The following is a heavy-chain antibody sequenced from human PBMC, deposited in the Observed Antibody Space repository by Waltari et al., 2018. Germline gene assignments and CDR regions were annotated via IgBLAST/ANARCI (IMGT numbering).Heavy chain of an antibody. CDR3: ARNPGTIFGVVDY. CDR2: IYHSGSS. D-gene: IGHD3-3*01. J-gene: IGHJ4*02. CDR1: GGSISSSNW. V-gene: IGHV4-4*02. Sequence: QVQLQESGPGLVKPSGTLSLTCAVSGGSISSSNWWSWVRQPPGKGLEWIGEIYHSGSSNYNPSLKIRVTISVDKSKNQFSLKLSSVTAADTAVYYCARNPGTIFGVVDYWGQGTLVTVSS.